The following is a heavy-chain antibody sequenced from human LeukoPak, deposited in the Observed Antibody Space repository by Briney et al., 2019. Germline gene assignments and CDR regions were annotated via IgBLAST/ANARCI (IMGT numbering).Heavy chain of an antibody. CDR1: GFTFSSYG. D-gene: IGHD6-19*01. CDR3: ARVSQWLTPGNY. CDR2: ISSSSSYI. Sequence: GGSLRLSCAASGFTFSSYGMHWVRQAPGKGLEWVSSISSSSSYIYYADSVKGRFTISRDNAKNSLYLQMNSLRAEDTAVYYCARVSQWLTPGNYWGQGTLVTVSS. J-gene: IGHJ4*02. V-gene: IGHV3-21*01.